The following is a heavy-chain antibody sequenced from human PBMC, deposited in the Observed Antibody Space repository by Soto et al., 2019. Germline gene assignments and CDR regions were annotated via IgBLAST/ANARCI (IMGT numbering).Heavy chain of an antibody. CDR1: GGSFSGYY. CDR3: AGTRRDGYNFWGKTQWTFDY. D-gene: IGHD3-3*01. Sequence: KSSETLSLTCAVYGGSFSGYYWSWIRQPPGKGLEWIGEINHSGSTNYNPSLKSRVTISVDTSKNQFSLKLSSVTAADTAVYYCAGTRRDGYNFWGKTQWTFDYWGQGTLVTVSS. V-gene: IGHV4-34*01. CDR2: INHSGST. J-gene: IGHJ4*02.